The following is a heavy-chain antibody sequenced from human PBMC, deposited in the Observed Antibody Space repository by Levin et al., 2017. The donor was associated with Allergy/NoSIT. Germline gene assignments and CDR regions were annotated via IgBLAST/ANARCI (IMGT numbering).Heavy chain of an antibody. V-gene: IGHV3-64*01. Sequence: GGSLRLSCAASGFTFSSYAMHWVRQAPGKGLEYVSAISSNGGSKYYANSVKGRFTISRDNSKNTLYLQMGSLRAEDMAVYYCARENSGFDWYFDLWGRGTLVTVSS. CDR1: GFTFSSYA. CDR3: ARENSGFDWYFDL. CDR2: ISSNGGSK. D-gene: IGHD6-19*01. J-gene: IGHJ2*01.